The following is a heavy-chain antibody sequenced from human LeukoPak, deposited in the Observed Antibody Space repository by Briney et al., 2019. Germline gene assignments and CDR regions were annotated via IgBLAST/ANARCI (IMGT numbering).Heavy chain of an antibody. V-gene: IGHV3-7*03. Sequence: QPGGSLRLSCAASGFTFSNAWMNWVRQAPGKGLEWVANINPDGSYMYCVESVRGRFIISRDNAKNSLYLQTSSLRAEDTAIYYCARDPAYGAIDYWGQGALVTVSS. D-gene: IGHD2-21*01. J-gene: IGHJ4*02. CDR2: INPDGSYM. CDR3: ARDPAYGAIDY. CDR1: GFTFSNAW.